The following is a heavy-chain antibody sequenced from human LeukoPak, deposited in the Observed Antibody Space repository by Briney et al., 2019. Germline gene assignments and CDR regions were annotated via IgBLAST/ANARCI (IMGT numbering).Heavy chain of an antibody. CDR1: GYTFTGYY. D-gene: IGHD6-19*01. Sequence: ASVKVSCKASGYTFTGYYMHWVRQAPGQGLEWMGWINPNSGGTNYAQEFQGRVTMTRDTSISTAYMELSRLRSDDTAVYYCARVRAYSSGWYDYYFDYWGQGTLVTVSS. CDR3: ARVRAYSSGWYDYYFDY. V-gene: IGHV1-2*02. J-gene: IGHJ4*02. CDR2: INPNSGGT.